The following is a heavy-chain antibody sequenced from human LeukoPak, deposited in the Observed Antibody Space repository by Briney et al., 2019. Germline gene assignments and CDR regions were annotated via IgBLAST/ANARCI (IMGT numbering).Heavy chain of an antibody. CDR3: ATDQKLNGVYYHYYIDV. D-gene: IGHD3-10*01. CDR2: IIPIFGTA. V-gene: IGHV1-69*05. Sequence: ASVSVSCKASGGTFSSYAISWVRQAPGQGLEWMGGIIPIFGTANYAQKFQGRVTITTDESTSTAYMELSSLRSEDTAVYYCATDQKLNGVYYHYYIDVWGKGTTVTVSS. CDR1: GGTFSSYA. J-gene: IGHJ6*03.